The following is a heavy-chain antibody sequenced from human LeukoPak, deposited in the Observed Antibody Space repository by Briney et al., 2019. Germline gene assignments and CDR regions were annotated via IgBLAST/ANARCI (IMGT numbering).Heavy chain of an antibody. CDR3: ARDLTYNSWYYFDS. V-gene: IGHV3-30*02. D-gene: IGHD6-13*01. J-gene: IGHJ4*02. Sequence: GGSLRLSWAASGFTFSYYGMHWVRQAPGKGLEWVTFIGYDGTDKYYADSVKGRFTISRDDSKNTLSLHMNSLRAEDTAVYYCARDLTYNSWYYFDSWGQGTLVTVSS. CDR1: GFTFSYYG. CDR2: IGYDGTDK.